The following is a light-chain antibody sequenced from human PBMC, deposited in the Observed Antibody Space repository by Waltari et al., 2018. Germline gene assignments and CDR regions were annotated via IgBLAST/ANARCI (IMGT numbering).Light chain of an antibody. J-gene: IGKJ2*01. CDR1: QSLKRTW. Sequence: VLTQSPGTLSLSPGERATLSCRAIQSLKRTWLVWYQQKSGQAPRLLIYGGSSRAAGIPDRFSGSGSGTDFTLTISRLEPEDSAVYYCQQYESSVMYTFGQGTKVEIK. V-gene: IGKV3-20*01. CDR2: GGS. CDR3: QQYESSVMYT.